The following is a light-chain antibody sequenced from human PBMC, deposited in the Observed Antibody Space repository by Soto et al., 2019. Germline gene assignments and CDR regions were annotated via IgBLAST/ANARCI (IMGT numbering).Light chain of an antibody. CDR2: EVS. Sequence: SALTQPASVSGSPGQSITISCTGTSSDVGGYNYVSWYQQHPGKAPKLIIFEVSNRPSGVSDRFSGSNSGNTASLTISGLQAEDEADYYCTSYSRYRVLVFGGGTKVTVL. J-gene: IGLJ3*02. CDR3: TSYSRYRVLV. V-gene: IGLV2-14*01. CDR1: SSDVGGYNY.